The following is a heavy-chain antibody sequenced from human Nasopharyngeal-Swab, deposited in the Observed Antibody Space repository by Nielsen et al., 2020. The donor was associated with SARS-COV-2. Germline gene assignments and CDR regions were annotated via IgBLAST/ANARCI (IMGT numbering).Heavy chain of an antibody. Sequence: ETLSLTCTVSGGSISSSSYYWGWIRQPPGKGLEWIGSIYYSGITYYNPSLKSRVTISVDTSTNQFSLKLSSVTAADTAVYYCARRDYDFWSGFNGYYYGMDVWGQGTTVTVSS. CDR3: ARRDYDFWSGFNGYYYGMDV. CDR1: GGSISSSSYY. CDR2: IYYSGIT. J-gene: IGHJ6*02. D-gene: IGHD3-3*01. V-gene: IGHV4-39*01.